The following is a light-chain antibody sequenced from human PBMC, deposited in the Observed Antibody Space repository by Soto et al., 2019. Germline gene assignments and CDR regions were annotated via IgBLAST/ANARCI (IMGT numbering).Light chain of an antibody. CDR3: SSYAGSKEV. J-gene: IGLJ1*01. Sequence: QSALTQPPSASGSPGQSVTISCTGTSSDVGEYNSVSWYQQHPGKAPKLMIYEVSKRPSGVPDRFSGSKSGNTASLTVSGLLAEDEADHYRSSYAGSKEVFGSGTKVTVL. CDR1: SSDVGEYNS. CDR2: EVS. V-gene: IGLV2-8*01.